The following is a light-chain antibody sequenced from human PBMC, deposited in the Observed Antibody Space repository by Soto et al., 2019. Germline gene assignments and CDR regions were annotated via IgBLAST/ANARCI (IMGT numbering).Light chain of an antibody. V-gene: IGLV2-14*01. Sequence: QSVLTQPASVSWSPGQSITISFTGTSSDVGGYNYVCWYQQHPGKAPKFMIYDVSNRPSGVSNRFSGSKSGNTASLTISGLQAEDEADYYCCSDTTSNTRQIVFGTGTKVTVL. J-gene: IGLJ1*01. CDR2: DVS. CDR1: SSDVGGYNY. CDR3: CSDTTSNTRQIV.